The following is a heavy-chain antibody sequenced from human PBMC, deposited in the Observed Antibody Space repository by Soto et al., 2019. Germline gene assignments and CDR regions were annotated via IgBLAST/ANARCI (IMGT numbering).Heavy chain of an antibody. CDR2: ISTYNGNT. V-gene: IGHV1-18*01. Sequence: QLQLVQSGAEVKKPGASVKVSCKASGYTFSNYGINWVRQAPGQGLEWMGWISTYNGNTNSLQKLQGRLTMTTDTSTNTAYMELRSLRSDDTAVYYCAREEIRCSGGTCSPGYYYYGLDVWGQGTTVTVSS. D-gene: IGHD2-15*01. J-gene: IGHJ6*02. CDR1: GYTFSNYG. CDR3: AREEIRCSGGTCSPGYYYYGLDV.